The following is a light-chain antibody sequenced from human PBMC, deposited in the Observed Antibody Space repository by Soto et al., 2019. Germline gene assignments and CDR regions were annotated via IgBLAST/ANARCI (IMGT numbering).Light chain of an antibody. CDR2: EFI. Sequence: LTHPSSLAWSPGHSIAISCTVTTSDVGGYNYFSCYQRHPGKAPKFILYEFINRPSVVSYRFSGTKSGNTASLTISGIQGEDEAAYSCSYYRERSILYVFGTG. CDR3: SYYRERSILYV. J-gene: IGLJ1*01. CDR1: TSDVGGYNY. V-gene: IGLV2-14*01.